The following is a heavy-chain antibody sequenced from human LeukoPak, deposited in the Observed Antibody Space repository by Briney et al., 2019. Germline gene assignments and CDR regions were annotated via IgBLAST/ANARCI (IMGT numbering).Heavy chain of an antibody. Sequence: SETLSLTCAVYGGSFSGYYWSWIRQPPGKGLEWIGEINHSGSTNYNPSLKSRVTISVHTSKNQFSLKLSSVTAADTAVYYCARDYYDISGYYLLWGQGTLVTVSS. V-gene: IGHV4-34*01. CDR1: GGSFSGYY. D-gene: IGHD3-22*01. J-gene: IGHJ4*02. CDR2: INHSGST. CDR3: ARDYYDISGYYLL.